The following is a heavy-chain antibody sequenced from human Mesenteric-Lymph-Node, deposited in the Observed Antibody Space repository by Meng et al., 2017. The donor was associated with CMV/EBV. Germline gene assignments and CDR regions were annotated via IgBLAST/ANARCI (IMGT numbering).Heavy chain of an antibody. Sequence: GVTMSNEWKSGGRQGQGKGMGWGGSNKRKTEDEKIEKDEHEEGRLTISRDDSKKTLYLQMNSLKSEDTAVYYCTTEIDDSSGYYGLYWGQGTLVTVSS. CDR1: GVTMSNEW. CDR3: TTEIDDSSGYYGLY. D-gene: IGHD3-22*01. V-gene: IGHV3-15*01. J-gene: IGHJ4*02. CDR2: NKRKTEDEKI.